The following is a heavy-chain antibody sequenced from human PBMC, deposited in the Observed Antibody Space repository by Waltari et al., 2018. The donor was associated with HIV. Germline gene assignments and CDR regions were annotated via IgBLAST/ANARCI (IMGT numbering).Heavy chain of an antibody. D-gene: IGHD2-2*01. CDR2: MNPNSGNT. Sequence: QVQLVQSGAEVKKPGASVKVSCKASGYTFSTYDINWVRQATGQGLEWMGWMNPNSGNTGYAKKCQGRVNMTRNSSIRTAYMELSSLRSDDTAVYYCSRGLHCTATSCLLYHGMDVWGQGTAVSVSS. V-gene: IGHV1-8*01. J-gene: IGHJ6*02. CDR3: SRGLHCTATSCLLYHGMDV. CDR1: GYTFSTYD.